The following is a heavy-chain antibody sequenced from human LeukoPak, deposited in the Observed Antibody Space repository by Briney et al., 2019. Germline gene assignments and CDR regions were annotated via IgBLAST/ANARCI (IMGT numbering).Heavy chain of an antibody. CDR3: AREPGSGWYEFDY. Sequence: GASVKVSCKASGYTFTSYAMHWVRQAPGQRLEWMGWINAGNGNTKYSQKFQGRVTITRDTSASTAYMELSSLRSEDTAVYYCAREPGSGWYEFDYWGQGTLVIVSS. D-gene: IGHD6-19*01. CDR2: INAGNGNT. V-gene: IGHV1-3*01. J-gene: IGHJ4*02. CDR1: GYTFTSYA.